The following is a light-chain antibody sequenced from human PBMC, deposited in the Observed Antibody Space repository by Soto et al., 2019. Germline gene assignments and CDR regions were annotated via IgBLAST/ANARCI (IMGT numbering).Light chain of an antibody. Sequence: EIVLTQSPATLSVSPGERATLSCRASQSISRTLAWYQQKPGQPPRLLIYDASTRATGIPVRFRGSGSGTEFTLTISSLQSEDSAVYYCHQYNSWPRGTFGPGTKVEIK. CDR1: QSISRT. V-gene: IGKV3-15*01. J-gene: IGKJ3*01. CDR2: DAS. CDR3: HQYNSWPRGT.